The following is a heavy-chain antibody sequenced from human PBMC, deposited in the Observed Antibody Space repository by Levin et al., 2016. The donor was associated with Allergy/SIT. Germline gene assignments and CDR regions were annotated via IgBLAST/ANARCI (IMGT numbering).Heavy chain of an antibody. Sequence: GGSLRLSCTAYGITFSYYMMDWVRQAPGKGLEWVTFISLDGTEKLYADSVKGRFTVSRDNSRDTVYLEMNSLTPEDTAVYYCVTHYGQRLGPEPGRHFEYWGRGALVTVSS. CDR3: VTHYGQRLGPEPGRHFEY. J-gene: IGHJ4*02. V-gene: IGHV3-30*04. CDR2: ISLDGTEK. CDR1: GITFSYYM. D-gene: IGHD1-14*01.